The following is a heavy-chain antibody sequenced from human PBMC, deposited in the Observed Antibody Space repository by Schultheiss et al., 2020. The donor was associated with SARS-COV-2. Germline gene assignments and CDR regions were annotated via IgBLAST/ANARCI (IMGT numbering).Heavy chain of an antibody. CDR1: GTSIGSWY. CDR3: ARFNPMNWLVAATGPGMDV. CDR2: IYYSGST. J-gene: IGHJ6*02. Sequence: SQTLSLTCSVSGTSIGSWYWSWIRQPPGKGLEWIGYIYYSGSTNYNPSLKSRVTISVDTSKNQFSLKLSSVTAADTAVYYCARFNPMNWLVAATGPGMDVWGQGTTVTVSS. V-gene: IGHV4-59*12. D-gene: IGHD2-15*01.